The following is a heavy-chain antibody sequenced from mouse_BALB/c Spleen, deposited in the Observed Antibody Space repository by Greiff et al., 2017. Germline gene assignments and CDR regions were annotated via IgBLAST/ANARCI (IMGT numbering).Heavy chain of an antibody. CDR2: IWAGGST. D-gene: IGHD1-1*01. CDR3: AGTTVVATRGYAMDY. J-gene: IGHJ4*01. V-gene: IGHV2-9*02. Sequence: VKLVESGPGLVAPSQSLSITCTVSGFSLTSYGVHWVRQPPGKGLEWLGVIWAGGSTNYNSALMSRLSISKDNSKSQVFLKMNSLQTDDTAMYYCAGTTVVATRGYAMDYWGQGTSVTVSS. CDR1: GFSLTSYG.